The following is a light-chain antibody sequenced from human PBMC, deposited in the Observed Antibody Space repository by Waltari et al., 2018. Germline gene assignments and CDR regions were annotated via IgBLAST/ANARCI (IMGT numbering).Light chain of an antibody. J-gene: IGKJ1*01. CDR1: QTVSSPKY. V-gene: IGKV3-20*01. Sequence: EIVLTQSPGTLSLSPGERATLSCRASQTVSSPKYVAWYQQKAGQAPRLLIYAASSRDAGIPDRFSGSGSGTDFTLTISRLEAEDFAVYYCQHYGSSLWTFGQGTQVEMK. CDR2: AAS. CDR3: QHYGSSLWT.